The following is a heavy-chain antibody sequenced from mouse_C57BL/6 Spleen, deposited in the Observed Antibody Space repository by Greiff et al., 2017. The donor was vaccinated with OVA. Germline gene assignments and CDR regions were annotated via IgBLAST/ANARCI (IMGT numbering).Heavy chain of an antibody. V-gene: IGHV1-81*01. Sequence: QVQLQQSGAELARPGASVKLSCKASGYTFTSSGISWVKQRTGQGLEWIGEIYPRSGTTSYTEKFKGKATLTADKSSSTAYMELRSLTSEDSAVYCCARESDQNPTNWYFDVWGTGTTVTVSS. CDR3: ARESDQNPTNWYFDV. J-gene: IGHJ1*03. D-gene: IGHD1-3*01. CDR2: IYPRSGTT. CDR1: GYTFTSSG.